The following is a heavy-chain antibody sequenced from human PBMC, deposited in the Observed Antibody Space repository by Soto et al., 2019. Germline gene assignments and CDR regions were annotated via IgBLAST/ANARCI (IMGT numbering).Heavy chain of an antibody. CDR2: IYYNGFT. V-gene: IGHV4-39*01. Sequence: PSETLSLTCTVSGDSISSNSFYWGWIRQTPGKGLEWIGSIYYNGFTYYNPSLKSRLTISVDTSKNQFSLKLSSVTAADTTVYYCARYYDFWSGPGQFDTWGQGILVTVSS. CDR1: GDSISSNSFY. D-gene: IGHD3-3*01. J-gene: IGHJ5*02. CDR3: ARYYDFWSGPGQFDT.